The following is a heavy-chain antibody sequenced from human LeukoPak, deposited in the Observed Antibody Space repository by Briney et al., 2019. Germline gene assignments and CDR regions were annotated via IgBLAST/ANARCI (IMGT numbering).Heavy chain of an antibody. CDR1: GGSISSGGYY. J-gene: IGHJ4*02. D-gene: IGHD4-23*01. CDR3: ARAQRWSSTSDY. Sequence: SETLSLTCTVSGGSISSGGYYWSWIRQHPGKGLEWIGYIYYSGSTYYNPSLKSRVTISVDTSKNQFSLKLSSVTAADTAVYYCARAQRWSSTSDYWGQGTLVTVSS. V-gene: IGHV4-31*03. CDR2: IYYSGST.